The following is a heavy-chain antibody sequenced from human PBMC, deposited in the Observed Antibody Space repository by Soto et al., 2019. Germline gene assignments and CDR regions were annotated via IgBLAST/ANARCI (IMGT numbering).Heavy chain of an antibody. CDR1: GFTFSKYA. CDR3: ARDPAYQAQYGMDV. Sequence: QVQLVESGGGVVQPGRSLRLSCIGSGFTFSKYAIHWVRQAPGKGLEWVAVTSYDGNKKDYADSVKGRFTISRDNXXNTLDLQMNSLIPDDTAVYYCARDPAYQAQYGMDVWGQGTTVTVSS. D-gene: IGHD2-2*01. J-gene: IGHJ6*02. V-gene: IGHV3-30-3*01. CDR2: TSYDGNKK.